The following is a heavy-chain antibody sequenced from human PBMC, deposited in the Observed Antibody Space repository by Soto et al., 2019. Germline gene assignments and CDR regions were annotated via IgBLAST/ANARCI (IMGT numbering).Heavy chain of an antibody. CDR2: ISAYNGNT. D-gene: IGHD6-19*01. V-gene: IGHV1-18*01. Sequence: PGQGLEWMGWISAYNGNTNYAQKLQGRVTMTTDTSTSTAYMELRSLGSDDTAVYYCARDGMNSGWYWAFWGQGTLVTVSS. CDR3: ARDGMNSGWYWAF. J-gene: IGHJ4*02.